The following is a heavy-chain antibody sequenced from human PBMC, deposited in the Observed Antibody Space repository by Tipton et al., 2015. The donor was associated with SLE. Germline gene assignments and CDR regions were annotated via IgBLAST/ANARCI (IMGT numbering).Heavy chain of an antibody. Sequence: QSGAEVKKPGASVKVSCKASGYTFYIYGITWVRQAPGQGLEWMGWISAYNGNTNYAQKLQGRVTMTTDTSTRTAYMELRSLRSDDTAVYYCAREGEAVAGTGAFDIWGQGTMVTVSS. CDR3: AREGEAVAGTGAFDI. J-gene: IGHJ3*02. CDR2: ISAYNGNT. D-gene: IGHD6-19*01. CDR1: GYTFYIYG. V-gene: IGHV1-18*01.